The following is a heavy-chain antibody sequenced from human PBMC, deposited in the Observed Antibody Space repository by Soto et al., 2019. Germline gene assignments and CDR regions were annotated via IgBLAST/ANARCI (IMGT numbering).Heavy chain of an antibody. D-gene: IGHD5-12*01. V-gene: IGHV4-34*01. CDR3: ARGLGVGGYDSRVGY. CDR2: INHSGST. J-gene: IGHJ4*02. CDR1: GGSFSGYY. Sequence: SETLSLTCAVYGGSFSGYYWSWIRQPPGKGLEWIGEINHSGSTNYNPSLKSRVTISVDTSKNQFSLKLSSVTAADTAVYYCARGLGVGGYDSRVGYWGQGTLVTVSS.